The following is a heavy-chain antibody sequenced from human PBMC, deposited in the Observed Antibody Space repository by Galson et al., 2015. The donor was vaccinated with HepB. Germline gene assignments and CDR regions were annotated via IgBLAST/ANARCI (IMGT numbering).Heavy chain of an antibody. V-gene: IGHV1-46*01. J-gene: IGHJ4*02. Sequence: SVKVSCKASGNTFTSYYIHWVRQAPGQGLEWVGIIHPSGGTARYARQFRGRVAMTSDTSTNTVYMEVRSLRSEDTAVYYRARGGGLMGDLDYWGQGTLVTVSS. CDR1: GNTFTSYY. CDR3: ARGGGLMGDLDY. CDR2: IHPSGGTA. D-gene: IGHD3-16*01.